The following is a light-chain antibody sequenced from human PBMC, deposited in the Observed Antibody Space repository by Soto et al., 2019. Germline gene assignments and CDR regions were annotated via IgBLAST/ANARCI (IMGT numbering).Light chain of an antibody. J-gene: IGKJ5*01. CDR2: DAS. Sequence: EVVLTQSPATLSLSAGERAALSCRASQSVLTSLAWYQHKPGQAPRLVIYDASLRANGVPARFGGSGSGTDFTLTINSLEPEDFAVYYCQQRNVWPPITFGQGTRLEIK. CDR1: QSVLTS. V-gene: IGKV3-11*01. CDR3: QQRNVWPPIT.